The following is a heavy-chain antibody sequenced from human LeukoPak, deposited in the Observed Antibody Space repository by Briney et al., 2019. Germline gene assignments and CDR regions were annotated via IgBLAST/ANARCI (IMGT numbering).Heavy chain of an antibody. D-gene: IGHD1-26*01. CDR1: GFTFSNYW. Sequence: PGGSLRPSCAVSGFTFSNYWMSWVRQAPGKGLEWVAHIKQDESEKYYVDSVKGRFTISRDNAKNSLYLQMNSLRAEDTAIYYCARDKIVGASKFDYWGQGTLVTVSS. CDR2: IKQDESEK. J-gene: IGHJ4*02. V-gene: IGHV3-7*01. CDR3: ARDKIVGASKFDY.